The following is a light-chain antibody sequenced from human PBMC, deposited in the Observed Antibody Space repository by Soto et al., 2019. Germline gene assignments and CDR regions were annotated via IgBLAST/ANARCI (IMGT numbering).Light chain of an antibody. Sequence: HSALTQPASVSGSPGQSISISCTGTRSDVANNHLVSWYQQHPGKAPKFVIYEASKRPSGVSNRFSGSKSGNTASLTISELQAEDEADYYSCSYAGNYSPVFGTGTKVTVL. CDR1: RSDVANNHL. V-gene: IGLV2-23*01. CDR2: EAS. J-gene: IGLJ1*01. CDR3: CSYAGNYSPV.